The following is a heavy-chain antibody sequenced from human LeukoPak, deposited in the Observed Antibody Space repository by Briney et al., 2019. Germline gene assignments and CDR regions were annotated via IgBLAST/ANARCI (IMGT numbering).Heavy chain of an antibody. D-gene: IGHD3-9*01. J-gene: IGHJ3*02. Sequence: GGSLRLSCAVSGFTFSSYGMHWVRQAPGKGLEWVAVIWFDGSDKYYADSLKGRFTISRDNAKNSLSLQMNSLRADDAAVYYCARASSKQLAGYLPDGFDIWGQGTMVTVSS. CDR2: IWFDGSDK. CDR3: ARASSKQLAGYLPDGFDI. CDR1: GFTFSSYG. V-gene: IGHV3-33*01.